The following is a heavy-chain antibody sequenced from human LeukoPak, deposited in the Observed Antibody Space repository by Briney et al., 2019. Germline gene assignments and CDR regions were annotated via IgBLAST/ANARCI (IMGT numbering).Heavy chain of an antibody. CDR3: ARGGYFYYYGMDV. CDR2: INADGSDT. Sequence: GGSLRLTCAASGFTFRNYWVYWVRQDPGKGPMWVSRINADGSDTSYADSVKGRFTISRDDAKNKVYLQTNSLTVEDTAVYYCARGGYFYYYGMDVWGQGTTVTVSS. CDR1: GFTFRNYW. J-gene: IGHJ6*02. V-gene: IGHV3-74*01.